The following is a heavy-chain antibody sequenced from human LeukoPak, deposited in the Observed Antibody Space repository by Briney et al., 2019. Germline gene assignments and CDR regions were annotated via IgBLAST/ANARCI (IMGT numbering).Heavy chain of an antibody. D-gene: IGHD3-10*01. CDR2: LNPNSGNR. CDR1: GYTFSSYD. J-gene: IGHJ4*02. Sequence: GASVKVSCKASGYTFSSYDINWVRQATGQGLEWMGWLNPNSGNRGYAQKFQGRVTMTRNTSISTAYMELSSLRSEDTAVYYCARGRYYYGSGTRFDYWGQGTLVTVSS. V-gene: IGHV1-8*01. CDR3: ARGRYYYGSGTRFDY.